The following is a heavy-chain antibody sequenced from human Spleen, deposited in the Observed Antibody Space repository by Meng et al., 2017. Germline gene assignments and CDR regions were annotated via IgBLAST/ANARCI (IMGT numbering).Heavy chain of an antibody. D-gene: IGHD6-19*01. CDR2: IIPIFGTA. CDR1: GGTFSSYG. Sequence: QVPLVQAGAGGKRPGASVKVSCKASGGTFSSYGISWVRQAPGQGLEWMGGIIPIFGTANYAQKFQGRVTITADISTSTAYMELSSLRSEDTAVYYCAWSSGWYVYWGQGTLVTVSS. CDR3: AWSSGWYVY. J-gene: IGHJ4*02. V-gene: IGHV1-69*06.